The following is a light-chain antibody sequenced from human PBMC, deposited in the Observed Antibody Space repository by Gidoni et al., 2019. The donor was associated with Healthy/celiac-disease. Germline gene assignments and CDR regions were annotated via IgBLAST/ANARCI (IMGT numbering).Light chain of an antibody. J-gene: IGLJ2*01. V-gene: IGLV2-23*01. Sequence: QSALTQPASVSGSPGQSITISCTGTSSDVEIYNLVSWYQQHPGKAPKLMIYEGSKRPSGVSNRFSGSKSGNTDSLTISGLQTEDEADYYCCSYAGSSTLAFGGGTKLTVL. CDR3: CSYAGSSTLA. CDR1: SSDVEIYNL. CDR2: EGS.